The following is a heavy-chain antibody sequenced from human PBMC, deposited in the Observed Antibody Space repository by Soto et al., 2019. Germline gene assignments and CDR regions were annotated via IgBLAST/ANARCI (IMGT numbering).Heavy chain of an antibody. CDR3: ARDRYDSSGYRRYYYYGMDV. D-gene: IGHD3-22*01. J-gene: IGHJ6*02. CDR1: GFTFSSYA. Sequence: GGSLRLSCAASGFTFSSYAMHWVRQAPGKGLEWVAVISYDGSNKYYADSVKGRFTISRDNSKNTLYLQMNSLRAEDTAVYYCARDRYDSSGYRRYYYYGMDVWGQGTTVTVSS. V-gene: IGHV3-30-3*01. CDR2: ISYDGSNK.